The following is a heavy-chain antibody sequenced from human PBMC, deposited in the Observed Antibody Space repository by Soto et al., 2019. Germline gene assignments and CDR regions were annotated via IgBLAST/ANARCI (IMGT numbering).Heavy chain of an antibody. D-gene: IGHD1-7*01. CDR2: IIPIFGTA. J-gene: IGHJ6*02. CDR3: ARGNYGAGSYYYYGMDV. Sequence: QVQLVQSGAEVKKPGSSVKVSCKASGGTFSSYAISWVRQAPGQGLEWMGEIIPIFGTANYAQKFQGRVTITADESTSTAYMELSSLRSEDTAVYYCARGNYGAGSYYYYGMDVWGQGTTVTVSS. V-gene: IGHV1-69*01. CDR1: GGTFSSYA.